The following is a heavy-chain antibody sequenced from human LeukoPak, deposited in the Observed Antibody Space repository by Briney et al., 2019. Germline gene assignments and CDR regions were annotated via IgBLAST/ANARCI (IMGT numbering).Heavy chain of an antibody. CDR1: GYTFTSYG. CDR2: ISAYNGNT. CDR3: ARDHYTNSYYYGMDV. D-gene: IGHD4-11*01. J-gene: IGHJ6*04. Sequence: ASVKVSCKASGYTFTSYGISWVRQAPGQGLEWMGWISAYNGNTNYAQKLQGRVTMTTDTSTSTAYVELRSLRSDDTAVYYCARDHYTNSYYYGMDVWGKGTTVTVSS. V-gene: IGHV1-18*04.